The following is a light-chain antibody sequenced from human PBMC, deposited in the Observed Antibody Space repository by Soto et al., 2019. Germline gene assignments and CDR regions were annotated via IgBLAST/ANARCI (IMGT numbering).Light chain of an antibody. CDR1: SSDVGAYDY. V-gene: IGLV2-11*01. Sequence: ALTQPRSVSGSPGQSVTISCTGTSSDVGAYDYVSWYQQHPGKAPKLLIYHVSKRPSGVPDRFSGSKSGNTASLTISGLQAEDEADYYCCTDAGSYKVFGIGTKLTVL. CDR2: HVS. J-gene: IGLJ1*01. CDR3: CTDAGSYKV.